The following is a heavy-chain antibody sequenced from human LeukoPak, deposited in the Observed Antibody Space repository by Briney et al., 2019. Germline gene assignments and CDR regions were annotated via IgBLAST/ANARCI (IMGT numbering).Heavy chain of an antibody. CDR2: LSGDGGST. CDR3: VRDTRPPF. D-gene: IGHD6-6*01. CDR1: GFTFGNYA. J-gene: IGHJ4*02. Sequence: GGSLRLSCAASGFTFGNYAMHWIRQAPGKGLEWVSFLSGDGGSTYYADSVKGRFTISRDNSKNSLCLQMNSLRTDDSALYYCVRDTRPPFWGQGTLVTVSS. V-gene: IGHV3-43*02.